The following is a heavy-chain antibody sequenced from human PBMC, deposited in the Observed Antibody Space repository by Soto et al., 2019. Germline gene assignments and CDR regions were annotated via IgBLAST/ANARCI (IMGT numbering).Heavy chain of an antibody. CDR3: ARVYQLLFYYYGMDV. CDR2: ISSSSSTI. D-gene: IGHD2-2*01. V-gene: IGHV3-48*02. Sequence: EVQLVESGGGLVQPGGSLRLSCAASGFTFSSYSMNWVRQAPGKGLEWVSYISSSSSTIYYADSVKGRFTISRDNAKNSLYLQMNSLRDEGTAVYYRARVYQLLFYYYGMDVWGEGTTVTVSS. J-gene: IGHJ6*04. CDR1: GFTFSSYS.